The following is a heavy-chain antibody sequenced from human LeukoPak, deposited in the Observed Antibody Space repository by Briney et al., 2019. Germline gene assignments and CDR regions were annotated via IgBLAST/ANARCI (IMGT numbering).Heavy chain of an antibody. V-gene: IGHV3-23*01. CDR3: AKGLSARGPADY. Sequence: AGGSLRLSCAASGFTLSSYAMSWVRQAPGKGLEWVSAISGSGGSTYYADSVKGRFTISRDNSRNTLYLQMNSLRAEDTAVYYCAKGLSARGPADYWGQGTLVTVSS. CDR2: ISGSGGST. D-gene: IGHD3-10*01. CDR1: GFTLSSYA. J-gene: IGHJ4*02.